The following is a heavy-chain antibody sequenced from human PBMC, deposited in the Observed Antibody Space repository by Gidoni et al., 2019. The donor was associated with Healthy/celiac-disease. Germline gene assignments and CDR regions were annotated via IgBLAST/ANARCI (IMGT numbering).Heavy chain of an antibody. CDR1: GYTFTSYY. D-gene: IGHD6-13*01. Sequence: QVQLVLSGAEVKKPGASVKVSCTASGYTFTSYYMHWVRQAPGQGLEWMGRINPSGGSTSYAQKFQGRVTMTRDTPTSTVYMELSSLRSEDTAVYYCARDYGSSWYEGGVWGKGTTVTVSS. CDR2: INPSGGST. J-gene: IGHJ6*04. V-gene: IGHV1-46*01. CDR3: ARDYGSSWYEGGV.